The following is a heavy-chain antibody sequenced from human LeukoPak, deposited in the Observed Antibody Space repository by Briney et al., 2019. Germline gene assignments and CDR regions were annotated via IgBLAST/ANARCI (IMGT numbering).Heavy chain of an antibody. J-gene: IGHJ4*02. D-gene: IGHD6-19*01. Sequence: GGSLRLSCAASGFTFSSYSMNWVRQAPGKGLEWVAFIRYDGSNKYYADSVKGRFTISRDNSKNTLYLQMNSLRAEDTAVYYCANNEVGSIAVAGGYWGQGTLVTVSS. CDR1: GFTFSSYS. V-gene: IGHV3-30*02. CDR2: IRYDGSNK. CDR3: ANNEVGSIAVAGGY.